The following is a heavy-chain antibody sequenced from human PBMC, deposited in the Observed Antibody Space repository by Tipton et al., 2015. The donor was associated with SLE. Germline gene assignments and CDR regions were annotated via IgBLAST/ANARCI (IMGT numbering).Heavy chain of an antibody. J-gene: IGHJ5*02. Sequence: TLSLTCAVSGYSLSSGYYWGWIRQPPGKGLEWIGSIYHSGSTYYNPSLTSRVTISVDPSKNQFSLKLSSVTAADTAVYYCAGDWFQGWFGPWGQGTLVTVSS. V-gene: IGHV4-38-2*01. CDR2: IYHSGST. CDR3: AGDWFQGWFGP. CDR1: GYSLSSGYY. D-gene: IGHD3/OR15-3a*01.